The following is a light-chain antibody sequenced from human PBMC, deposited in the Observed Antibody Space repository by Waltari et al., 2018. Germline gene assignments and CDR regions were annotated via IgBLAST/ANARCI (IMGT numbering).Light chain of an antibody. V-gene: IGKV3-11*01. CDR1: QSVGSS. CDR2: DAS. CDR3: QQRSNWPPIT. J-gene: IGKJ5*01. Sequence: EIVLTQSPVTLSLAPGERATLPCWARQSVGSSLAWYQQKPGQAPRLLMYDASNRATGVPARFNGSGSGTDFTLTIISLQSEDSAVYYCQQRSNWPPITFGQGTRLEIK.